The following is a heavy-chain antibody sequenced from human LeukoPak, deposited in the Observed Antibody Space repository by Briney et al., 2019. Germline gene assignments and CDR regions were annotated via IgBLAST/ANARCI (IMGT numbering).Heavy chain of an antibody. J-gene: IGHJ4*02. CDR1: GFTFSSYE. CDR2: ISGSGSTI. D-gene: IGHD6-19*01. Sequence: GGSLRLSCAASGFTFSSYEMNWVRQAPGKGLEWVSYISGSGSTIYYADSVKGRFTVSRDNAKNSLYLQMNSLRAEDTAAYYCAKEDRQQWLVDYWGQGTLVTISS. CDR3: AKEDRQQWLVDY. V-gene: IGHV3-48*03.